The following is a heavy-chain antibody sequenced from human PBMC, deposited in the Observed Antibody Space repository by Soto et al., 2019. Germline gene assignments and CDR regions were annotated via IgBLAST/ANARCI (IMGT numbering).Heavy chain of an antibody. CDR3: AMVDVYVTPSPQDV. CDR2: INAYNGNT. J-gene: IGHJ6*02. Sequence: QVQLVQSGAEVKNPGASVKVSCKASGYSFTRYGIGWARQAPGQGLEWMGWINAYNGNTYYAQNLQGRLTLTTDTSTTTAYRELRSLRSNDKAIYYCAMVDVYVTPSPQDVWGQGTTVTGSS. D-gene: IGHD3-16*01. CDR1: GYSFTRYG. V-gene: IGHV1-18*01.